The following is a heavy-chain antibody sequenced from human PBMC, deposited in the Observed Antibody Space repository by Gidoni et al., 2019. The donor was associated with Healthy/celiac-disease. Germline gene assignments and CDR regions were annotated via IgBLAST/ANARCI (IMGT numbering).Heavy chain of an antibody. CDR3: AKPLYYYDSSGMGDAFDI. V-gene: IGHV4-39*01. D-gene: IGHD3-22*01. Sequence: QLQLQASGPGLVKPSETLSLTCTVSGGSISSSSYYWGWIRQPPGKGLEWIGSIYYSGSTYYNPSLKSRVTISVDTSKNQFSLKLSSVTAADTAVYYCAKPLYYYDSSGMGDAFDIWGQGTMVTVSS. J-gene: IGHJ3*02. CDR1: GGSISSSSYY. CDR2: IYYSGST.